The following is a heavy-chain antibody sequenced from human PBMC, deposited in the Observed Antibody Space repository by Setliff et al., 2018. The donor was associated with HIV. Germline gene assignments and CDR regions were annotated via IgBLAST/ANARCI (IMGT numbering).Heavy chain of an antibody. CDR2: TYYSGYT. CDR1: GGSISSGDYY. Sequence: KPSETLSLTCTVSGGSISSGDYYWSWIRQPPGKGLEWIGYTYYSGYTQYNPSLKSRVTISVDTSKNQFSLKLRSVSAADTAVYYCARASSGYLIVHYWGQGTLVTVS. V-gene: IGHV4-30-4*01. J-gene: IGHJ4*02. D-gene: IGHD3-22*01. CDR3: ARASSGYLIVHY.